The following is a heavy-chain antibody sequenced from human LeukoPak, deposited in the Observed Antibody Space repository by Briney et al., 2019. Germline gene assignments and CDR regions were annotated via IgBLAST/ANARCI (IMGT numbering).Heavy chain of an antibody. V-gene: IGHV4-59*01. D-gene: IGHD6-13*01. Sequence: PSGTLSLTCTVSGGSIRSYYWRWIRQPPGKGLEWIVYIYYTGSTNYNPSLKSRVTISVDTSNNQFSLRLTSVTAADTAVYYCAKMAGYSSFYYYYGMDVWGQGTTVTVSS. CDR3: AKMAGYSSFYYYYGMDV. CDR1: GGSIRSYY. J-gene: IGHJ6*02. CDR2: IYYTGST.